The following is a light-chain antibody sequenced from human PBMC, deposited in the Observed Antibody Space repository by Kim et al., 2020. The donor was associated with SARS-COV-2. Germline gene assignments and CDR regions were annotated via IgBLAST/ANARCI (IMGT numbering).Light chain of an antibody. CDR3: QAWDSSTAYV. V-gene: IGLV3-1*01. CDR1: RLGDKY. J-gene: IGLJ1*01. Sequence: VSPGQTASIACSGDRLGDKYACWYQQKPGQSPVLVIYQDSKRPSGIPERFSGSNSGNTATLTISGTQAMDEADYYCQAWDSSTAYVFGPGTTVTVL. CDR2: QDS.